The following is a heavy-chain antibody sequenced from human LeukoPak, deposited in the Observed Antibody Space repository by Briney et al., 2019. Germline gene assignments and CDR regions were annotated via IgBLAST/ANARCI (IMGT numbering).Heavy chain of an antibody. CDR1: GYTFTGYY. Sequence: ALVKVSCKASGYTFTGYYMHWVRQAPGQGLEWMGWINPNSGGTNYAQKFQGRVTMTRDTSISTAYMELSRLRSDDTAVYYCARDQSNGYYINWFDPWGQGTLVTVSS. V-gene: IGHV1-2*02. D-gene: IGHD3-22*01. J-gene: IGHJ5*02. CDR2: INPNSGGT. CDR3: ARDQSNGYYINWFDP.